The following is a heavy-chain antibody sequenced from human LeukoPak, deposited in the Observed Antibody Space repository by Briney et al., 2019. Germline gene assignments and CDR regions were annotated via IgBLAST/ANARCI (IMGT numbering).Heavy chain of an antibody. D-gene: IGHD3-10*01. CDR2: IYPGDSDT. Sequence: GESLKISCKGSGYSFTSFWIGWVRQMPGKGLEWMGIIYPGDSDTRYSPSFQGQVTISADKSINIAYLQWSSLKASDTAMYYCATYSSGMAYDYFDYWGQGTLVTVSS. CDR3: ATYSSGMAYDYFDY. J-gene: IGHJ4*02. CDR1: GYSFTSFW. V-gene: IGHV5-51*01.